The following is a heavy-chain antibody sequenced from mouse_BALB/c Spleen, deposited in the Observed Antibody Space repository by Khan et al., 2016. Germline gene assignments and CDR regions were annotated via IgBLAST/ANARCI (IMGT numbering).Heavy chain of an antibody. Sequence: VRLQQSGAELVRSGASVKLSCTASVFNIKDYYMHWVRQRPEQGLEWIGWIDPENGDTEYAPNFQGKATMTADTSSNAAYLQFSSLTSEDSAVYDCNAISYGSDVYFAYWGQGTTLTVSS. D-gene: IGHD1-1*01. CDR3: NAISYGSDVYFAY. CDR2: IDPENGDT. CDR1: VFNIKDYY. J-gene: IGHJ2*01. V-gene: IGHV14-4*02.